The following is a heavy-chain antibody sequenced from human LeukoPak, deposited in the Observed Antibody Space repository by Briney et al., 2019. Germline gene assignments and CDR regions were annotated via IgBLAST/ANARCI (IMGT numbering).Heavy chain of an antibody. V-gene: IGHV3-53*01. Sequence: GGSLRLSCAASGFTVSSNYMSWVRQAPGKGLEWVSVIYSGGSTYYADSVKGRFTISRDNSKNTLYLQMNSLRAEDTAVYYCASAEQQLPRDYYYYGMDVWGQGTTVTVSS. D-gene: IGHD6-13*01. J-gene: IGHJ6*02. CDR2: IYSGGST. CDR3: ASAEQQLPRDYYYYGMDV. CDR1: GFTVSSNY.